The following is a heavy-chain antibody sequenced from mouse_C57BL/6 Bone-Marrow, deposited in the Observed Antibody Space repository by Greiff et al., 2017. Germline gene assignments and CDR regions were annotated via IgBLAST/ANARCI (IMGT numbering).Heavy chain of an antibody. CDR3: ARSGDGYYWYFDV. CDR1: GYTFTSYW. V-gene: IGHV1-7*01. D-gene: IGHD2-3*01. CDR2: INPSSGYT. Sequence: VQLQQSGAELAKPGASVKLSCKASGYTFTSYWMHWVKQRPGQGLEWIGYINPSSGYTKYNPKFKDKSTLTADKSSSTAYMQLSSLTYEDSAVYYCARSGDGYYWYFDVWGTGTTVTVSS. J-gene: IGHJ1*03.